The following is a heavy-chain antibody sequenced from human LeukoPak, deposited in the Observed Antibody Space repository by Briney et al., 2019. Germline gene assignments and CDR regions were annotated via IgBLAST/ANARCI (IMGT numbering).Heavy chain of an antibody. J-gene: IGHJ4*02. CDR1: GFTFSSYA. V-gene: IGHV3-23*01. CDR3: AKQSYDFFTGFDY. D-gene: IGHD3-9*01. CDR2: ISDSGGST. Sequence: GGSLRLSCAASGFTFSSYAMSWVRQAPGKGLESVSGISDSGGSTYYADSVKGRFTISRDNSKNTLYLQMNTLRAEDTAKDYCAKQSYDFFTGFDYWGQGTQVTVSS.